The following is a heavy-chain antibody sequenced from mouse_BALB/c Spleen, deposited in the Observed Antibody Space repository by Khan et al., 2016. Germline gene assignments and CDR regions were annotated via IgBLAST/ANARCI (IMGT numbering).Heavy chain of an antibody. CDR2: IDPANGNT. CDR3: ARKELGGWYFDV. CDR1: GFNIKDTY. Sequence: VQLQQSGAELVKPGASVKLSCTASGFNIKDTYMHWVKQRPEQGLEWIGRIDPANGNTKYDPKFQGKATITADTSSNTAYLQLSSLTSEDTAVYYGARKELGGWYFDVWGAGTTVTVSS. J-gene: IGHJ1*01. D-gene: IGHD4-1*01. V-gene: IGHV14-3*02.